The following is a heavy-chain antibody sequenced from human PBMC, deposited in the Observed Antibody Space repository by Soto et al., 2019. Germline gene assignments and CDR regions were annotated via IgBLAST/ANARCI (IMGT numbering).Heavy chain of an antibody. CDR3: ASTGSVCSGGSCYSGWFDP. D-gene: IGHD2-15*01. J-gene: IGHJ5*02. V-gene: IGHV1-18*04. Sequence: ASVKVSCKASGYTVTSYGISCVRRAPGQVLEWMGWISAYNGNTNYAQKLQGRVTMTTDTSTSTAYMELRSLRPDDTAVYYCASTGSVCSGGSCYSGWFDPWGQGTLVTVSS. CDR2: ISAYNGNT. CDR1: GYTVTSYG.